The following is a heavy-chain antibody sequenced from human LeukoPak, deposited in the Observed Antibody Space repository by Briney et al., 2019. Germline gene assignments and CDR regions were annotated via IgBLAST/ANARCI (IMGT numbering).Heavy chain of an antibody. CDR2: ISDTGGST. J-gene: IGHJ4*02. V-gene: IGHV3-23*01. D-gene: IGHD5/OR15-5a*01. CDR1: GFTFSSHA. Sequence: PGVSLRLSCAASGFTFSSHARSWIRQAPGKGLEWVSAISDTGGSTYYADSVKGRFTISRDNSKNTLYLQMDSLRAEDTAVYYCARVRDVYGQFDYWGQGTLVTVSS. CDR3: ARVRDVYGQFDY.